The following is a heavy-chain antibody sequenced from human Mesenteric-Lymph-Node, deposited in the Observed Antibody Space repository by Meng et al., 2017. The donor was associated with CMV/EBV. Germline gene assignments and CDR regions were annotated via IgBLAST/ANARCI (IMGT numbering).Heavy chain of an antibody. CDR1: GFTFSSYG. Sequence: GESLKISCAASGFTFSSYGMHWVRQAPGKGLEWVAFIRYDGRNKYYADSVKGRFTISRDNSKNTLYLQMNSLRAEDTAVYYCARVDCSSTSCYTRYYYYGMDVWGQGTTVTVSS. D-gene: IGHD2-2*02. CDR2: IRYDGRNK. CDR3: ARVDCSSTSCYTRYYYYGMDV. J-gene: IGHJ6*02. V-gene: IGHV3-30*02.